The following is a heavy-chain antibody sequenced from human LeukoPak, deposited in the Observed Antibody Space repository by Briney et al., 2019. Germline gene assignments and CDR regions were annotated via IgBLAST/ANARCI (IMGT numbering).Heavy chain of an antibody. V-gene: IGHV3-30*18. Sequence: GGSLRLSCAASGFTFSSYGMHWVRQAPGKGLEWVAVISYDGSNKYYADSVKGRFTISRDNSKNTLYLQMNSLGAEDTAVYYCAKDHRQYYYYYMDVWGKGTTVTVSS. J-gene: IGHJ6*03. CDR1: GFTFSSYG. CDR2: ISYDGSNK. CDR3: AKDHRQYYYYYMDV.